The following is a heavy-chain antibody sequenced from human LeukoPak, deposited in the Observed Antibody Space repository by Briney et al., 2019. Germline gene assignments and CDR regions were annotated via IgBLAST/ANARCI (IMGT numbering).Heavy chain of an antibody. CDR3: ARGYSSSWHHYYYYMDV. D-gene: IGHD6-13*01. V-gene: IGHV3-21*01. J-gene: IGHJ6*03. Sequence: AGGSLRLSCAASGFTFSSYRMNWVRQAPGKGLEWVSSISSSSSYIYYADSVKGRFTISRDNAKNSLYLQMNSLRAEDTAVYYCARGYSSSWHHYYYYMDVWGKGTTVTVSS. CDR1: GFTFSSYR. CDR2: ISSSSSYI.